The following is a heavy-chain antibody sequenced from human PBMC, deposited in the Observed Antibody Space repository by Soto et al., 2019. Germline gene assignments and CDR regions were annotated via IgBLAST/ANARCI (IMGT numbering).Heavy chain of an antibody. Sequence: SETLSLTCTVSSGSISDYYWNWVRQPPGNGLEWIGYIFSGSPSYNPSLNSRVTISVDTSKNQFSLSPSSVTAADTAVYYCARRPGSGQAFDIWGQGTMVTVSS. CDR1: SGSISDYY. CDR2: IFSGSP. V-gene: IGHV4-59*01. CDR3: ARRPGSGQAFDI. J-gene: IGHJ3*02. D-gene: IGHD6-6*01.